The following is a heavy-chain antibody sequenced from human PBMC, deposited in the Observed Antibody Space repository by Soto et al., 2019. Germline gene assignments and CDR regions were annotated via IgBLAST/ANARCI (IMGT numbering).Heavy chain of an antibody. CDR2: INAGNGNT. CDR1: GYTFTSYA. CDR3: ARTADHTGGISQPGIAVAGISYYGMDV. J-gene: IGHJ6*02. D-gene: IGHD6-19*01. V-gene: IGHV1-3*01. Sequence: GASVKVSCKASGYTFTSYAMHWVRQAPGQRLEWMGWINAGNGNTKYSQKFQGRVTITRDTSASTAYMELSSLRSEDTAVYYCARTADHTGGISQPGIAVAGISYYGMDVWGQGTTVTVSS.